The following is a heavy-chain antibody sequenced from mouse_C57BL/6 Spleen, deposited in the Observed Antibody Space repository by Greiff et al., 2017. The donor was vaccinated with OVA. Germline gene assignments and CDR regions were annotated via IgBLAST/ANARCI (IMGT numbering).Heavy chain of an antibody. CDR3: ARDSSGYLDY. J-gene: IGHJ2*01. D-gene: IGHD3-2*02. CDR1: GYAFSSSW. CDR2: IYPGDGDT. V-gene: IGHV1-82*01. Sequence: VMLVESGPELVKPGASVKISCKASGYAFSSSWMNWVKQRPGKGLEWIGRIYPGDGDTNYNGKFKGKATLTADKSSSTAYMQLSSLTSEDSAVYFCARDSSGYLDYWGQGTTLTVSS.